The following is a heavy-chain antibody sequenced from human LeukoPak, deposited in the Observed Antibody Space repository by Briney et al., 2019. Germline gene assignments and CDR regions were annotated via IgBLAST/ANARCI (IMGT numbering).Heavy chain of an antibody. CDR2: IWYDGSNK. D-gene: IGHD5-24*01. CDR3: AKGERFPTLIDY. V-gene: IGHV3-33*06. Sequence: GRSLRLSCAASGFTFSSYGMHWVRQAPGKGLEWVAVIWYDGSNKYYADSVKGRFTISRDNSKNTLYLQMNSLRAEDTAVHYCAKGERFPTLIDYWGQGTLVTVSS. J-gene: IGHJ4*02. CDR1: GFTFSSYG.